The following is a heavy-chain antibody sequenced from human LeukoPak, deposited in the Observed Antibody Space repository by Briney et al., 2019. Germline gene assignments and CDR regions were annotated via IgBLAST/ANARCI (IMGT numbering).Heavy chain of an antibody. CDR3: AKDNCCESSGLFDY. Sequence: PGGSLRLSCAASGFTFSSYAMSWVRPAPGKGLEWVSSISGSSGSTYYADSVKGRFTISRDNSKNTLYLQMNSLRAEDTAVYYCAKDNCCESSGLFDYWGQGTLVTVSS. V-gene: IGHV3-23*01. J-gene: IGHJ4*02. CDR1: GFTFSSYA. D-gene: IGHD3-22*01. CDR2: ISGSSGST.